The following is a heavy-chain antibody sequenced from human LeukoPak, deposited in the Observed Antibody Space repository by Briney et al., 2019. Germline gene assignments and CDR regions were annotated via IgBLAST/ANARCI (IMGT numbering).Heavy chain of an antibody. CDR1: GGSFSGYY. CDR2: INHSGST. Sequence: SETLSLTCAVYGGSFSGYYWSWIRQPPGKGLEWIGEINHSGSTNYNPSLKSRVTISVDTSKNQFSLKLSSVTAADTAVYYCASQYCSSTSCYFGGGWFDPWGQGTLVTVSS. J-gene: IGHJ5*02. D-gene: IGHD2-2*01. V-gene: IGHV4-34*01. CDR3: ASQYCSSTSCYFGGGWFDP.